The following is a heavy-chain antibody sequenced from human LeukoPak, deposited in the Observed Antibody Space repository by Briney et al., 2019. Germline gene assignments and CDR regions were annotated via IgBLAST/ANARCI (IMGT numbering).Heavy chain of an antibody. CDR3: AGGNAMDV. V-gene: IGHV3-7*03. Sequence: GGSLRLSCAVSGFPFSNSWMYWVCQAPGKGLEGVANIKKDGSGISYVESVKGRFIISRDNSRNSLYLQMNSLKVEDTAVYFCAGGNAMDVWGKGTAVTVYS. J-gene: IGHJ6*04. CDR1: GFPFSNSW. CDR2: IKKDGSGI.